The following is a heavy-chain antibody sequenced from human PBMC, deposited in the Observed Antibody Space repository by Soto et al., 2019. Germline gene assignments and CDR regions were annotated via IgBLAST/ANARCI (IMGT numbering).Heavy chain of an antibody. Sequence: QITLKESGPTLVRPTQTLTLTCSFSGFSLTTNGVGVGWIRQPPGKALEWLALIYWDDAKRYSPSLKSRLAITKDTSINQVVLTMTNMYPVDTATYYCAHRLVDDDYVWGTYSSGFDYWGQGTLVTVSS. D-gene: IGHD3-16*01. J-gene: IGHJ4*02. V-gene: IGHV2-5*02. CDR3: AHRLVDDDYVWGTYSSGFDY. CDR1: GFSLTTNGVG. CDR2: IYWDDAK.